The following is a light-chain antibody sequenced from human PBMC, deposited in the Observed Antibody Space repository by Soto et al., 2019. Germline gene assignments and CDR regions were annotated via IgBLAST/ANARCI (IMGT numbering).Light chain of an antibody. CDR1: SSDVGGYNY. J-gene: IGLJ1*01. V-gene: IGLV2-14*01. Sequence: QSVLTQPASVAGSPGQSITISCTGTSSDVGGYNYVSWYQQHPGKAPKLIIYEVGDRPSGISNRLSGSKSGNTASLTISGLQADDEADYYCSSHTSRSTLVFGTGTKVTVL. CDR2: EVG. CDR3: SSHTSRSTLV.